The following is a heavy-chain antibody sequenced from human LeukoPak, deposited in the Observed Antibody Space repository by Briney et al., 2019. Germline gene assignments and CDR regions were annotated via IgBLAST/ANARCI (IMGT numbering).Heavy chain of an antibody. D-gene: IGHD6-13*01. CDR1: GFTFSYYA. Sequence: PGRSLRLSCAASGFTFSYYATNWVRQAPGKGLEWVSTISGSGASTYYADSVKGRFTISRDNAKNSLYLQMNSLRAEDTAVCYCARVEGSIAAAGHFDYWGQGTLVTVSS. CDR2: ISGSGAST. V-gene: IGHV3-23*01. J-gene: IGHJ4*02. CDR3: ARVEGSIAAAGHFDY.